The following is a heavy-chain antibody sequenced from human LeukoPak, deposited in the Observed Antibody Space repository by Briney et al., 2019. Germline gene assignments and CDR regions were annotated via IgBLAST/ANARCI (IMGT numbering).Heavy chain of an antibody. D-gene: IGHD3-3*01. CDR1: GGFISSYY. V-gene: IGHV4-59*01. CDR2: IYYSGST. CDR3: ARGKPYEYDLWSGYYRMYHYYYGMDV. J-gene: IGHJ6*02. Sequence: PSETLSLTCTVSGGFISSYYWSWIRQPPGKGLEWIGYIYYSGSTNYNPSLKSRVTISVDTSKNQFSLKLSSVTAADTAVYYCARGKPYEYDLWSGYYRMYHYYYGMDVWGQGTTVTVSS.